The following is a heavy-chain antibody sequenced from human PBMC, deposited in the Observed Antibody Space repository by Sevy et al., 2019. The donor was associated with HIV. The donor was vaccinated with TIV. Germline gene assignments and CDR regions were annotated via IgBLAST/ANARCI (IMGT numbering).Heavy chain of an antibody. CDR3: AGVRTYYDFWSGYYVYYYYGMDV. V-gene: IGHV4-59*01. Sequence: SETLSLTCTVSGGSISSYYWSWIRQPPGKGLEWIGYIYYSGSTNYNPSLKSRVTISVDTSKNQFSLKLSSVTAADTAEYYCAGVRTYYDFWSGYYVYYYYGMDVWGQGTTVTVSS. D-gene: IGHD3-3*01. J-gene: IGHJ6*02. CDR2: IYYSGST. CDR1: GGSISSYY.